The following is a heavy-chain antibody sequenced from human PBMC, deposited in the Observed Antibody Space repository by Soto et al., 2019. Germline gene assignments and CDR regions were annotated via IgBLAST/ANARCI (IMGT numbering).Heavy chain of an antibody. J-gene: IGHJ6*03. CDR2: INHSGST. Sequence: SEMMCVTCAVDGGNFSGYYWSWIRQPPGKGLEWIGEINHSGSTNYNPSLKSRVTISVDTSKNQFSLKLSSVTAEDTAVYYCARDRLQSTADYYMDVWGKGTTVTVSS. V-gene: IGHV4-34*01. CDR3: ARDRLQSTADYYMDV. D-gene: IGHD4-4*01. CDR1: GGNFSGYY.